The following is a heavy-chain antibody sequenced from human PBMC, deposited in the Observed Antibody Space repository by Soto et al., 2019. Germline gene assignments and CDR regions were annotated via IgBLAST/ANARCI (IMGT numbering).Heavy chain of an antibody. Sequence: GGSLRLSCAACGFTFGSYWMSWVRQAPGKXLEWFATIKMVASEKKYVDSVKGRFTMSRDNAKNSLYLQMDSLRADDTAVNYCTSYSRYGSEAYVYHDLDYWGQGTLVTVSS. D-gene: IGHD3-10*01. V-gene: IGHV3-7*01. CDR1: GFTFGSYW. J-gene: IGHJ4*02. CDR2: IKMVASEK. CDR3: TSYSRYGSEAYVYHDLDY.